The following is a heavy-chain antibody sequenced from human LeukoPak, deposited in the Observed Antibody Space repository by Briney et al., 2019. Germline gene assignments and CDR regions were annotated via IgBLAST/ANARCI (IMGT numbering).Heavy chain of an antibody. V-gene: IGHV3-9*01. J-gene: IGHJ4*02. D-gene: IGHD6-13*01. CDR3: AKDAYNGYIDF. CDR2: ITWNSGSI. Sequence: QPGGSLRLSCAASGFSFDDYAMHWVRQAPGKGLEWVSGITWNSGSIGYADSVKGRFTVSRDNAKNSLYLQMNSLRAEDTALYYCAKDAYNGYIDFWGQGTLVAVS. CDR1: GFSFDDYA.